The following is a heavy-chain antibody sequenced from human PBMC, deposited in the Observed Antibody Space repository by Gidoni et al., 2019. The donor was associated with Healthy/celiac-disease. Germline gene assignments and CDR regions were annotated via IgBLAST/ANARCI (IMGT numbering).Heavy chain of an antibody. CDR2: IDYSGST. CDR1: GGSISSSSYY. J-gene: IGHJ6*02. D-gene: IGHD2-21*02. CDR3: ASRWGGGDCCPSYDYGMDV. Sequence: QLQLQESGPGLVKPSETLSLTCTVYGGSISSSSYYWGWIRQPPGKGLEWIGRIDYSGSTYYHPSLKRRVTISVDTSKNQFSLTLSSVTAADTAVYYCASRWGGGDCCPSYDYGMDVWGQGTTVTVSS. V-gene: IGHV4-39*01.